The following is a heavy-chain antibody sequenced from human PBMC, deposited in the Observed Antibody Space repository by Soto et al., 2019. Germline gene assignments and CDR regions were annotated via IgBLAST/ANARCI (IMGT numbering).Heavy chain of an antibody. CDR3: AKVPVVCSGGSCYYDY. J-gene: IGHJ4*02. CDR2: ISGSGGST. CDR1: GFTFSSYA. V-gene: IGHV3-23*01. D-gene: IGHD2-15*01. Sequence: PGGSLRLSCAASGFTFSSYAMSWVRQAPGKGLEWVSAISGSGGSTYYADSVKGRFTISRDNSKNTLYLQMNSLRAEDTAVYYCAKVPVVCSGGSCYYDYWGQGTLVTVSS.